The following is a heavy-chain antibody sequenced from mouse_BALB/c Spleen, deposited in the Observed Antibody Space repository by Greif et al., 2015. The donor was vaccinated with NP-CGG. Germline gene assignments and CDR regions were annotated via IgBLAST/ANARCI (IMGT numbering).Heavy chain of an antibody. V-gene: IGHV14-3*02. CDR2: IDPANGNT. J-gene: IGHJ2*01. CDR3: ARKLGRGLYFDY. CDR1: GFNIKDTY. Sequence: VQLQQSGAELVKAGASVKLSCTASGFNIKDTYMHWVKQRPEQGLEWIGRIDPANGNTKYDPKFQGKATITADTSSNTAYLQLSSLTSEDTAVYYCARKLGRGLYFDYWGQGTTLTVSS. D-gene: IGHD4-1*01.